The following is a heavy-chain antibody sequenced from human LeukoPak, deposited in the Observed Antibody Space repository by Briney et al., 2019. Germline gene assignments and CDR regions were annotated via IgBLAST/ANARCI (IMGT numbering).Heavy chain of an antibody. CDR3: ARGSYYDSSGYYYSSHYWYFDL. D-gene: IGHD3-22*01. Sequence: SETLSLTCTVSGGSISSGGYSWSWIRQPPGKGLEWIGYIYHSGSTYYNPSLKSRVTISVDRSKNQFSLKLSSVTAADTAVYYCARGSYYDSSGYYYSSHYWYFDLWGQGTLVTVSS. J-gene: IGHJ2*01. CDR1: GGSISSGGYS. V-gene: IGHV4-30-2*01. CDR2: IYHSGST.